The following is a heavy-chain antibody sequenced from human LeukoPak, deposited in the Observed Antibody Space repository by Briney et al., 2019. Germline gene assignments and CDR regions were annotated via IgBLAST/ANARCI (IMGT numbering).Heavy chain of an antibody. V-gene: IGHV3-11*01. Sequence: GGSLRLSCAASGFTLSDYYMTWIRQAPGKGLKWISYIGNGGSNIMLYADSVKGRFTVFRDYAKNSLYLQMNSLRAEDTAVYYCARDKSNQGYDCWGQGTLVTVSS. J-gene: IGHJ4*02. D-gene: IGHD5-12*01. CDR3: ARDKSNQGYDC. CDR2: IGNGGSNIM. CDR1: GFTLSDYY.